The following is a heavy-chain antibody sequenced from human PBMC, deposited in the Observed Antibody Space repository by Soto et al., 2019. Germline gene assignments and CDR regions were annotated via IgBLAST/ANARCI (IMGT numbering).Heavy chain of an antibody. D-gene: IGHD3-10*01. CDR2: VVPIFGVT. CDR3: ARPNEGGYSANHHYYYALDV. V-gene: IGHV1-69*13. Sequence: SVKVSCKVSGGIFRSYAISWVRQAPGQGLEWMGGVVPIFGVTNYAQKFQGRITITADESPSTAYMELNTLRSDDTAVYYCARPNEGGYSANHHYYYALDVWGQGTTVTVSS. J-gene: IGHJ6*02. CDR1: GGIFRSYA.